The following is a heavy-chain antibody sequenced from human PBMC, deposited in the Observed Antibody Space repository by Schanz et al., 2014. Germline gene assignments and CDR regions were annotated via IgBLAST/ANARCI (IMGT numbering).Heavy chain of an antibody. CDR3: ARPRFDYGEVDY. J-gene: IGHJ4*02. CDR1: GFRLRPPA. CDR2: LGTAGDT. V-gene: IGHV3-13*01. D-gene: IGHD4-17*01. Sequence: ASGGGVVPPFLSLRLSCAASGFRLRPPALPWVRPAPGAGLDWVSALGTAGDTFYLDSVTGRFTISRENAKNSLYLQMNSLRAEDTAVYYCARPRFDYGEVDYWGQGTLVTVSS.